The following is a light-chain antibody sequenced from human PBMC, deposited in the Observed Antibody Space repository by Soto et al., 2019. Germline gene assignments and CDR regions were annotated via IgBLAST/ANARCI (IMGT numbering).Light chain of an antibody. CDR3: QQCNSFWT. CDR1: QSISSW. V-gene: IGKV1-5*03. Sequence: DIQMTQSPSTLSASVGDRVTITCRASQSISSWLAWYQQKPGKAPKLLIYKASSLESGVPSRFSGSGSGTEFTLTISSLQPDDFATYYCQQCNSFWTFGQGTKVEIK. CDR2: KAS. J-gene: IGKJ1*01.